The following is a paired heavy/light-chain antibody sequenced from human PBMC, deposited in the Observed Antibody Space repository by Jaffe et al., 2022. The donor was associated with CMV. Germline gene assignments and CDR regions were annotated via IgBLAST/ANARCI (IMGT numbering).Light chain of an antibody. CDR3: LLYYNGAPV. J-gene: IGLJ2*01. Sequence: QTVVTQEPSLTVSPGGTVTLTCASSTGAVTSGYYPNWFQQKPGQAPRALIYSTSNKHSWTPARFSGSLLGGRAALTLSGVQPEDEAEYHCLLYYNGAPVFGGGTKLTVL. CDR2: STS. CDR1: TGAVTSGYY. V-gene: IGLV7-43*01.
Heavy chain of an antibody. CDR1: GFTFSGYG. CDR2: IWNDGSNK. CDR3: ARTRDAYTYGFDY. Sequence: QVQLVESGGGVVQPGRSLRLSCAASGFTFSGYGMHWVRQAPGKGLEWVAVIWNDGSNKYYAGSVKGRFTISRDNSKSTLFLQMNSLRTEDTAIYFCARTRDAYTYGFDYWGQGTLVTVFS. J-gene: IGHJ4*02. D-gene: IGHD5-18*01. V-gene: IGHV3-33*01.